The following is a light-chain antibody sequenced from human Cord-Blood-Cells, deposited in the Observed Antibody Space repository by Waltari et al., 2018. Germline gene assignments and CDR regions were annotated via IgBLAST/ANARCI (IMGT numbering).Light chain of an antibody. Sequence: QSALTQPASVSGSPGQSITISCTGTSSDVGGYNYVSWYQQHPGKAPKLMIYDVSKRASGGSNRFSGSKSGNTASLTISGLQAEDEADYYCSSYTSSSTRVFGGGTKLTVL. CDR1: SSDVGGYNY. V-gene: IGLV2-14*01. J-gene: IGLJ2*01. CDR2: DVS. CDR3: SSYTSSSTRV.